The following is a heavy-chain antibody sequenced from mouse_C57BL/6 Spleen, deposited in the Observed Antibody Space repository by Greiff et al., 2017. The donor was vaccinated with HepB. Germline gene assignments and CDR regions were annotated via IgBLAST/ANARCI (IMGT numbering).Heavy chain of an antibody. D-gene: IGHD1-3*01. CDR3: AREGYQWPAWFAY. J-gene: IGHJ3*01. CDR1: GYTFTDYN. CDR2: INPNNGGT. V-gene: IGHV1-22*01. Sequence: EVQLQQSGPELVKPGASVKMSCKASGYTFTDYNMHWVKQSHGKSLEWIGYINPNNGGTSYNQKFKGKATLTVNKSSSTAYMELRSLTSEDSAVYYCAREGYQWPAWFAYWGQGTLVTVSA.